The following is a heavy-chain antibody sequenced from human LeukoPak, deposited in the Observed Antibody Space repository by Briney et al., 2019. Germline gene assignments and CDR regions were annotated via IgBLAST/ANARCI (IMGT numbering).Heavy chain of an antibody. CDR2: ISVYNGNT. Sequence: GASVKVSCKASGYTFPSHGISWVRQAPGQGLELMGWISVYNGNTKYTQKFQGRVTMTADTSTSTAYMELRSLRSDDTAVYYCARGVSMILVPIYYFDYWGQGTLVTVSS. D-gene: IGHD3-22*01. V-gene: IGHV1-18*01. CDR1: GYTFPSHG. J-gene: IGHJ4*02. CDR3: ARGVSMILVPIYYFDY.